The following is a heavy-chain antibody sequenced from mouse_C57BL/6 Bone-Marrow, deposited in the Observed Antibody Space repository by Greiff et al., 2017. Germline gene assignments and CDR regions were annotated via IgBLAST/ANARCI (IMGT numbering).Heavy chain of an antibody. V-gene: IGHV5-9*01. D-gene: IGHD3-1*01. J-gene: IGHJ3*01. CDR1: GFTFSSYT. CDR3: ARGGATEEFDY. CDR2: ISGGGGNT. Sequence: EVKLMESGGGLVKPGGSLKLSCAASGFTFSSYTMSWVRQTPGKRLEWVAIISGGGGNTYYPDSVKGRFTISRDNAKNTLYLQMSSLRSEDTALYYCARGGATEEFDYWGKGTLGTVSA.